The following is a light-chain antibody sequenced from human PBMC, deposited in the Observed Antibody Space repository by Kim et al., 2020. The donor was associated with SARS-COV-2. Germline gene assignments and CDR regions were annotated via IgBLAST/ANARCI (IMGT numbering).Light chain of an antibody. V-gene: IGLV1-51*01. J-gene: IGLJ3*02. CDR3: GTWDSSLSANWV. Sequence: QKVTISCSVSSSNIGNNYVSWYQQLPGTAPKLLIYDNNKRPSGIPDRFSGSKSGTSATLGITGLQTGDEADYYCGTWDSSLSANWVFGGGTKLTVL. CDR1: SSNIGNNY. CDR2: DNN.